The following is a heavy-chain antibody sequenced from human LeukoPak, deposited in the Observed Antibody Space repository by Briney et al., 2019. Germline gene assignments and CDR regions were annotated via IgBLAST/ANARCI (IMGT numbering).Heavy chain of an antibody. Sequence: GGSLRLSCAASGFTFSSYWMHWVRQAPGKGLVWVSRIKSDGSTIRYADSVRGRFTISRDNAKNSLYLQMNSLRAEDTAVYYCARDRHYYYYYMDVWGKGTTVTISS. J-gene: IGHJ6*03. CDR3: ARDRHYYYYYMDV. CDR1: GFTFSSYW. V-gene: IGHV3-74*01. CDR2: IKSDGSTI.